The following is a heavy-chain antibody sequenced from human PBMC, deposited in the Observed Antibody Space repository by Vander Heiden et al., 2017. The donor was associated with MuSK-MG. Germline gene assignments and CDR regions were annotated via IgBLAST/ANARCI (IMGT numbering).Heavy chain of an antibody. CDR2: SNHSGRT. Sequence: QVQLQQWGAGLLKPSETLSRTCAVSGGSFSCSYCTWIRERPGKGLAWIGESNHSGRTNYNPSLRSRGTISVDTSKNQFSLKRSSGTAADTAVYYCARIGPYFGESHKLIDYWGQGTLVTVSS. J-gene: IGHJ4*02. V-gene: IGHV4-34*01. CDR1: GGSFSCSY. CDR3: ARIGPYFGESHKLIDY. D-gene: IGHD3-10*01.